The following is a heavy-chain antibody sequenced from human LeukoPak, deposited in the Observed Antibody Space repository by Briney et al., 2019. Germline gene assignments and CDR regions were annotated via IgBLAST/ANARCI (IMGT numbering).Heavy chain of an antibody. V-gene: IGHV3-33*01. D-gene: IGHD5-24*01. CDR2: IWYDGSNK. J-gene: IGHJ4*02. CDR1: GFTFSSYG. CDR3: ARDNLRDGYNYYFDY. Sequence: GGSLRLSCAASGFTFSSYGMHRVRQAPGKGLEWVAVIWYDGSNKYYADSVKGRFTISRDNSKNTLYLQMNSLRAEDTAVYYCARDNLRDGYNYYFDYWGQGTLVTVSS.